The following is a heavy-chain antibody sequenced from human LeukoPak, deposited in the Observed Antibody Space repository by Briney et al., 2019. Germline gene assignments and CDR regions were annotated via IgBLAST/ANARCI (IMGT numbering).Heavy chain of an antibody. J-gene: IGHJ5*02. CDR3: AKDRSSSWYDDWFDP. CDR2: ISGSGGST. CDR1: GFTFSSYA. D-gene: IGHD6-13*01. Sequence: GGSLRLSCAASGFTFSSYAMSWVRQAPGKGLEWVSAISGSGGSTYNADSVKGRFTISRDNSKNTLYLQMNSLRAEDTAVYYCAKDRSSSWYDDWFDPWGQGTLVTVSS. V-gene: IGHV3-23*01.